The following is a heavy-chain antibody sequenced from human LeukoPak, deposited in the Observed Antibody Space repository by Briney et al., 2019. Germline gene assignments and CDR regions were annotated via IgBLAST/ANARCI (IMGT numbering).Heavy chain of an antibody. CDR2: IYHSGST. J-gene: IGHJ4*02. CDR3: ARGLSYYDSSGYYSEPFDY. CDR1: GYSISRGYY. V-gene: IGHV4-38-2*01. Sequence: SETLSLTCPVSGYSISRGYYWGWIRQPPGKGLEWIGSIYHSGSTYYNPSLKSRVTISVDTSKNQFSLKLSSVTAADTAVYYCARGLSYYDSSGYYSEPFDYWGQGTLVTVSS. D-gene: IGHD3-22*01.